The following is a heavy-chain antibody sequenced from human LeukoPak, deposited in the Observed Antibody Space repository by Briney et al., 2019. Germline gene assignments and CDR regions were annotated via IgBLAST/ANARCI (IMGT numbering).Heavy chain of an antibody. V-gene: IGHV3-23*01. Sequence: GGSLRLSCAASGFTFSSYSMNWVRQAPGKGLEWISGINDRGGSTYYAESVKGRFTISRDNSKNTLYLQMNNLRAEDTAVYYCAKLGYYCSGGSCYSRALDIWGQGTTVTVSS. CDR3: AKLGYYCSGGSCYSRALDI. D-gene: IGHD2-15*01. CDR1: GFTFSSYS. J-gene: IGHJ6*02. CDR2: INDRGGST.